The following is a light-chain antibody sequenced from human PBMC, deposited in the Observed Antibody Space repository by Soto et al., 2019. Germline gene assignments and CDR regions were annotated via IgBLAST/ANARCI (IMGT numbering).Light chain of an antibody. CDR2: VVS. J-gene: IGLJ1*01. CDR1: SSNVGTYNL. Sequence: QSVLTQPASVSGSPGQSITISCTGTSSNVGTYNLVSWYQQHPGEAPKLLIYVVSERPSGVSIRFTASKSGNTASLTISGLQAEDEADYYCCSYADVSSYVFGTGTKLTVL. V-gene: IGLV2-23*02. CDR3: CSYADVSSYV.